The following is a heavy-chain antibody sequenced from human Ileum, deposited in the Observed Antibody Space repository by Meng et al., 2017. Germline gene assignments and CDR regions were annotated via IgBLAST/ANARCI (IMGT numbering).Heavy chain of an antibody. V-gene: IGHV4-34*01. CDR1: GGSFSGYS. CDR2: INHSGST. J-gene: IGHJ4*02. Sequence: QVQRPPWGAGLLKPSDTLSLSCAVYGGSFSGYSWSWIRQPPGKGLEWIGEINHSGSTNYNPSLKSRVTISVDTSKNQFSLKLSSVTAADTAVYYCARTSGWFYYWGQGTLVTVSS. D-gene: IGHD6-19*01. CDR3: ARTSGWFYY.